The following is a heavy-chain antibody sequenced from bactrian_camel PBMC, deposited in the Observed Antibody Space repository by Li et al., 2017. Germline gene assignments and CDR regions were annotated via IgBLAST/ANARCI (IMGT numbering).Heavy chain of an antibody. Sequence: HVQLVESGGGLVQPGESLRLSCVASGITFSRHDMSWVRQAPGKEVEWVAGITSLPSLFRAASYADSVKGRFTISKDNTKNVLNLQMRNLKPEDSAMYYCAAGHCAGGSCICSRELYDYVDWGLQGTQVTVS. V-gene: IGHV3S6*01. D-gene: IGHD4*01. J-gene: IGHJ4*01. CDR2: ITSLPSLFRAA. CDR1: GITFSRHD.